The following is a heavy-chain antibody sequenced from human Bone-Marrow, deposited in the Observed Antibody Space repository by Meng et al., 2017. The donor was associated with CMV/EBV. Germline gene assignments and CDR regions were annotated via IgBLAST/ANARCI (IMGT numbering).Heavy chain of an antibody. CDR3: ARYGVVAATDY. J-gene: IGHJ4*02. D-gene: IGHD1-26*01. V-gene: IGHV3-7*01. Sequence: GESLKISCVASGFAFSSYWMAWVRQAPGKGLEWVANIRPDGSEKYYVDSVKGRFTISRDNAKNSLYLQLNSLRVEDAAVYYCARYGVVAATDYCGQGTLVTVSS. CDR2: IRPDGSEK. CDR1: GFAFSSYW.